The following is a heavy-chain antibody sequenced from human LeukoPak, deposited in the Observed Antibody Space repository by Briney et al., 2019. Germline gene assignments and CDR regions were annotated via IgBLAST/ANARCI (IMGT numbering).Heavy chain of an antibody. CDR3: ARGYYDSSDYYPIVY. CDR2: INSDGSST. D-gene: IGHD3-22*01. CDR1: GFTFSSYW. Sequence: PGGSLRLSCAASGFTFSSYWMHWVRQAPGKGLVWVSRINSDGSSTGYADSVKGRFTISRDNAKNTLYLQMNSLRAEDTAVYYCARGYYDSSDYYPIVYWGQGTLVTVSS. J-gene: IGHJ4*02. V-gene: IGHV3-74*01.